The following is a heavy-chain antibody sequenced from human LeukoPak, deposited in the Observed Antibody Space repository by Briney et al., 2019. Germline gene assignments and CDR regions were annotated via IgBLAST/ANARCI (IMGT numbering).Heavy chain of an antibody. CDR3: ARGEAAAGTSEQAAYYYYMDV. CDR1: GGSISSYY. CDR2: IYYSGST. D-gene: IGHD6-13*01. J-gene: IGHJ6*03. Sequence: SSETLSLTCTVSGGSISSYYWSWIRQPPGKGLEWVGYIYYSGSTNYNPSLKSRVTISVDTSKNQFSLKLSSVTAADTAVYYCARGEAAAGTSEQAAYYYYMDVWGKGTTVTVSS. V-gene: IGHV4-59*01.